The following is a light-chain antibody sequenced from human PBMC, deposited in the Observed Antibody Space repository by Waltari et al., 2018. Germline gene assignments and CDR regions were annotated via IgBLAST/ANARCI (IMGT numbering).Light chain of an antibody. CDR3: LSFVTATSVV. V-gene: IGLV2-23*02. Sequence: QSALTQPASVSGSLGRSITISCTGTPTTIGSYNLLSWYQHHPGKVPKLLIYEVTKRPSGVSGRFSGSKSGDTASLTVSGLRPEDEASYYCLSFVTATSVVFGGGTRLTVL. CDR2: EVT. CDR1: PTTIGSYNL. J-gene: IGLJ2*01.